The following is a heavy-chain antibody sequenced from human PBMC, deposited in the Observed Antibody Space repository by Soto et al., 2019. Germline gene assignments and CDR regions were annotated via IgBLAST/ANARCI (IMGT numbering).Heavy chain of an antibody. Sequence: ASVKVSCKASGYTFTGYYMHWVRQAPGQGLEWMGWINPNSGGTNYAQKFQGWVTMTRDTSISTAYMELSRLRSDDTAVYYCARDGAGLYYGMDVWGQGATVTVSS. J-gene: IGHJ6*02. CDR1: GYTFTGYY. CDR2: INPNSGGT. D-gene: IGHD3-16*01. V-gene: IGHV1-2*04. CDR3: ARDGAGLYYGMDV.